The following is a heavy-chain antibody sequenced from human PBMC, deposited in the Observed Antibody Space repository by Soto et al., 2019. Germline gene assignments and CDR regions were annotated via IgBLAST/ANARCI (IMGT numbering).Heavy chain of an antibody. D-gene: IGHD6-6*01. CDR3: AISRSRSSSSSPIEY. CDR1: GFTVSSYA. Sequence: EVQLLESGGGLVQPGGSLRLSCAASGFTVSSYAMSWVRQAPGKGLEWVSAISGSGGSTYYADSVKGRFTISRDNSKNTLYLLMNSLRAEDTAVYYCAISRSRSSSSSPIEYWGQGTLVTVSS. CDR2: ISGSGGST. J-gene: IGHJ1*01. V-gene: IGHV3-23*01.